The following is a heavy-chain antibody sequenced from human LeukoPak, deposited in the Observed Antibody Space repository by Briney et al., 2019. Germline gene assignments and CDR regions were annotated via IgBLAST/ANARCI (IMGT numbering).Heavy chain of an antibody. CDR1: GFTFSNAW. Sequence: GGSLRLSCAASGFTFSNAWMSWVRQAPGKGLEWVGRIKSKTDGGTTDYAAPVKGRFTISRDDSKNTLYLQMNSLKTEDTAVYYCTTAPTYYDFWSGYFLGGDQNGEYFQHWGQGTLVTVSS. CDR2: IKSKTDGGTT. D-gene: IGHD3-3*01. J-gene: IGHJ1*01. V-gene: IGHV3-15*01. CDR3: TTAPTYYDFWSGYFLGGDQNGEYFQH.